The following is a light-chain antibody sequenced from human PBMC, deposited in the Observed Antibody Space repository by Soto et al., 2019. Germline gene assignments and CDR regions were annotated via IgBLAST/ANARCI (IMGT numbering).Light chain of an antibody. Sequence: DIPMTQSPSSLSASVGDRVTITCQASQDISNYLNWYQQKPGKAPKLLIYDASNLETGVPSRFSGSGSGTDFTFTISSLQPEDIATYYCQQYDNPSCTFGQGTKLEIK. CDR2: DAS. V-gene: IGKV1-33*01. J-gene: IGKJ2*02. CDR1: QDISNY. CDR3: QQYDNPSCT.